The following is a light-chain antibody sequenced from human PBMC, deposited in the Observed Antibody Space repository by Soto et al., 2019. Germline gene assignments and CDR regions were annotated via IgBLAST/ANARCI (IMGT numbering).Light chain of an antibody. J-gene: IGKJ3*01. CDR1: HNVRTW. V-gene: IGKV1-5*03. CDR3: QQYYDYSA. Sequence: DIQMTQSPSILSASVGDRVTISCRASHNVRTWLAWYQQKPGKAPKLLIYKASSLESGVPSRFSGSGSGTEFTLTINSLQPDDFATYYCQQYYDYSAFCPGTKVEIK. CDR2: KAS.